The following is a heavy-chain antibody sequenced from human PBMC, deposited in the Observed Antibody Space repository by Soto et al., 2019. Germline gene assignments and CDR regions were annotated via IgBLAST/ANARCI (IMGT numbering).Heavy chain of an antibody. V-gene: IGHV3-21*01. Sequence: PGGSLRLSCAASGFTFSSYSMNWVRQAPGKGLEWVSSISSSSSYIYYADSVKGRFTISRDNAKNSLYLQMNSLRAEDTAVYYCARDKAPYDSSGYYHWGQGTLVTVSS. CDR3: ARDKAPYDSSGYYH. CDR2: ISSSSSYI. D-gene: IGHD3-22*01. CDR1: GFTFSSYS. J-gene: IGHJ5*02.